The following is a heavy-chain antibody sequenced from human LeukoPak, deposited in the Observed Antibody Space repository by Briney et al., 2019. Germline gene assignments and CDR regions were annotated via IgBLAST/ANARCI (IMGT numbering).Heavy chain of an antibody. V-gene: IGHV4-59*08. Sequence: SETLSLTCTVSGASISSYYWSWIRQPPGKGLEYIGYIHYSGITNYNPSLKSRVTISVDTSKNQFSLRLSSVTAADTAVYYCARHDTRGGAYDIWGQGTLVTVSS. D-gene: IGHD3-22*01. CDR1: GASISSYY. CDR2: IHYSGIT. CDR3: ARHDTRGGAYDI. J-gene: IGHJ4*02.